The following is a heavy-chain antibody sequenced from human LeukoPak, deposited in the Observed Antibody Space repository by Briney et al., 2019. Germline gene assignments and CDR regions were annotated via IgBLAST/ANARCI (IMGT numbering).Heavy chain of an antibody. D-gene: IGHD1-14*01. CDR1: GFTASSNY. Sequence: GGSLRLSCAASGFTASSNYMSWVRQAPGKGLEWVSVIYSSGSTYYADSVKGRFTISRDNSQNTLYLQMNTLRIEDAAVYYCTRGQTNPFDYWGQGTLVTVSS. V-gene: IGHV3-66*01. CDR3: TRGQTNPFDY. CDR2: IYSSGST. J-gene: IGHJ4*02.